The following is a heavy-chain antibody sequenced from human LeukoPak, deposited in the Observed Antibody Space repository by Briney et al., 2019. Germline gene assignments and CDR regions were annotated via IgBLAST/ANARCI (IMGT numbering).Heavy chain of an antibody. CDR2: IYYSGST. Sequence: SETLSLTCTVSGGSISSYYWSWIRQPPGKGLEWIGYIYYSGSTNYNPSLNSRVTISVDTSKNQFSLKLSSVTAADTAVYYCARVRGWYSSSSCPGYFDYWGQGTLVTVSS. J-gene: IGHJ4*02. CDR1: GGSISSYY. V-gene: IGHV4-59*01. D-gene: IGHD6-6*01. CDR3: ARVRGWYSSSSCPGYFDY.